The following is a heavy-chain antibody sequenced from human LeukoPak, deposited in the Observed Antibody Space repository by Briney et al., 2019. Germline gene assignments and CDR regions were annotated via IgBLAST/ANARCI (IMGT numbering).Heavy chain of an antibody. J-gene: IGHJ4*02. Sequence: GASLQISGEGSGYIFTSYWIGGGRRLRGKGGEGMGIIYPGDSDTRYSPSFQGQVTISADKSISTAYLQWSSLKASDTAMYYCARRSSGWYGDDYYFDYWGQGTLVTVSS. CDR1: GYIFTSYW. D-gene: IGHD6-19*01. V-gene: IGHV5-51*01. CDR2: IYPGDSDT. CDR3: ARRSSGWYGDDYYFDY.